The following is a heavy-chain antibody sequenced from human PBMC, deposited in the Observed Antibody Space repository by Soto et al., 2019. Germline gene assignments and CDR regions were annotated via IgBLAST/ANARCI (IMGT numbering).Heavy chain of an antibody. D-gene: IGHD5-12*01. V-gene: IGHV1-8*01. Sequence: QVQLVQSGAEVKKPGASVKVSCKASGYTFTSYDINWVRQATGQGLEWMGWMNPNSGNTGYAQKFQGRVIMTRNTSISTGSKVLSSLRSEHTAVDYCAREVGYRRLDYWGRGTLVIVST. CDR3: AREVGYRRLDY. CDR1: GYTFTSYD. CDR2: MNPNSGNT. J-gene: IGHJ4*02.